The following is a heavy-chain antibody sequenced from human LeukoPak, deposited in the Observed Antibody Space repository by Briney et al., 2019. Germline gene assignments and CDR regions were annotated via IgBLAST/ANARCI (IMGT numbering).Heavy chain of an antibody. V-gene: IGHV5-51*01. J-gene: IGHJ3*01. D-gene: IGHD3-22*01. CDR3: ARRGKIEVAAKGVFAV. CDR2: IDTGASDS. CDR1: GYIFTNHW. Sequence: GESLRISCKGSGYIFTNHWLGWVRQMPGKGLEWMGIIDTGASDSRYSPSFQGRVTFSVDKTTTTAYLEWSSLKVSDTAMYYCARRGKIEVAAKGVFAVWGQGTMVTVSP.